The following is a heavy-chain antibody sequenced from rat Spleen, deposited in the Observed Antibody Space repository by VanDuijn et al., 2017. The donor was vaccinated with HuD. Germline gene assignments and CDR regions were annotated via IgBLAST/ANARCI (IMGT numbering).Heavy chain of an antibody. J-gene: IGHJ2*01. D-gene: IGHD1-6*01. CDR3: ARHGYTTDSFDY. CDR2: ISTSGGST. Sequence: EVQLVESGGGLVQPGRSMKLSCAASGFTFSNYDMAWVRQAPTKGLEWVASISTSGGSTYYRDSVKGRFTISRDNAKSTQYLQMDSLRSEDTATYYCARHGYTTDSFDYWGQGVMVTVSS. V-gene: IGHV5-25*01. CDR1: GFTFSNYD.